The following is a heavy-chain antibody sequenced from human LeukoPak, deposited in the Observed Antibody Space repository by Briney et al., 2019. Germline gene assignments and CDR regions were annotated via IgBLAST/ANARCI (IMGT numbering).Heavy chain of an antibody. CDR3: ASPPCSGGSCYSPYYYYMDV. D-gene: IGHD2-15*01. CDR2: IIPIFGTA. CDR1: GGTFSSYA. J-gene: IGHJ6*03. Sequence: ASVKVSCKASGGTFSSYAISWVRQAPGQGLEWMGGIIPIFGTANYAQKFQGRVTITADESTSTAYMELSSLRSEDTAVYYCASPPCSGGSCYSPYYYYMDVWGKETTVTVSS. V-gene: IGHV1-69*13.